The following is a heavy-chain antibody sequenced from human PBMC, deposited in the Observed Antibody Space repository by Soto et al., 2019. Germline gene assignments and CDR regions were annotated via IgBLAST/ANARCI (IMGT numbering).Heavy chain of an antibody. J-gene: IGHJ4*02. D-gene: IGHD3-22*01. V-gene: IGHV3-33*01. Sequence: LRLSCAASGFTFSSYGMHWVRQAPGKGLEWVAVIWYDGSNKYYADSVKGRFTISRDNSKNTLYLQMNSLRAEDTAVYYCARDSGNYYDSSGFVDYWGQGTLVTVSS. CDR1: GFTFSSYG. CDR3: ARDSGNYYDSSGFVDY. CDR2: IWYDGSNK.